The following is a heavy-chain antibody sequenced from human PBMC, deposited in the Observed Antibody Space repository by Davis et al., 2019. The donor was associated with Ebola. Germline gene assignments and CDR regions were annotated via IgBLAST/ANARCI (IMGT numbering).Heavy chain of an antibody. CDR1: GGSISSSSYY. Sequence: PSETLSLTCTVSGGSISSSSYYWGWIRQPPGKGLEWIGSIYYSGSTYYNPSLKSRVTISVDTSKNQFSLKLSSVTAADTAVYYCARELPRSGFDYWGQGTLVTVSS. V-gene: IGHV4-39*02. CDR3: ARELPRSGFDY. J-gene: IGHJ4*02. CDR2: IYYSGST. D-gene: IGHD1-14*01.